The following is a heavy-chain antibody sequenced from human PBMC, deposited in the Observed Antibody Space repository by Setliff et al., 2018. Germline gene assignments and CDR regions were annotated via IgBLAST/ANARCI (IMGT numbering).Heavy chain of an antibody. Sequence: SETLSLTCTVSGGSISPYFWSWVRQAPGKGLEWVGSLSFAGDAYYNPSLKSRVTMSLDTSKNQFSLRVKSVTAADTALYSCARDPGFRSGTWALDNWGQGTLVTVSS. J-gene: IGHJ4*02. D-gene: IGHD3-16*01. V-gene: IGHV4-39*07. CDR3: ARDPGFRSGTWALDN. CDR1: GGSISPYF. CDR2: LSFAGDA.